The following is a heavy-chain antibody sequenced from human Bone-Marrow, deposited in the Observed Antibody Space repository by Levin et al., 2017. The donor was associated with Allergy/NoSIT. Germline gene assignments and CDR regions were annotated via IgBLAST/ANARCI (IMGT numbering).Heavy chain of an antibody. CDR2: MNPNSGNT. D-gene: IGHD5-12*01. V-gene: IGHV1-8*01. J-gene: IGHJ4*02. Sequence: GESLKISCKASGYTFTSYDINWVRQATGQGLEWMGWMNPNSGNTGYAQKFQGRVTMTRNTSISTAYMELSSLRSEDTAVYYCARIPYVDYYFDYWGQGTLVTVSS. CDR1: GYTFTSYD. CDR3: ARIPYVDYYFDY.